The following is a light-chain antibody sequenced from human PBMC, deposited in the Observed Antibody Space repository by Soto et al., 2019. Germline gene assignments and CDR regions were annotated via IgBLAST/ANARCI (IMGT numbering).Light chain of an antibody. Sequence: DIELTQSPSSLSASVGDRATISCRASQGISGYLAWYQQKPGKTPKLLLYGASTLQSGVPSRFSGSASGTDFTLTISSLQPEDFATYFCQQFYAYPFTFGGGTKLEIK. V-gene: IGKV1-9*01. CDR3: QQFYAYPFT. CDR1: QGISGY. J-gene: IGKJ4*01. CDR2: GAS.